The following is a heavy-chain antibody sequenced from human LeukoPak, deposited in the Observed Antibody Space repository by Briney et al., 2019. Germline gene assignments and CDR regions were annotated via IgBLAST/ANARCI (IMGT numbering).Heavy chain of an antibody. D-gene: IGHD3-10*01. CDR2: ISWNSGSI. V-gene: IGHV3-9*01. CDR1: GFTFDDYA. CDR3: AKPWRAMVRGVLYYYGMDV. J-gene: IGHJ6*02. Sequence: GGSLRLSCAASGFTFDDYAMHWVRQAPGKGLEWVSGISWNSGSIGYADSVKGRFTISRVNAKNSLYLQMNSLRAEDTALYYCAKPWRAMVRGVLYYYGMDVWGQGTTVTVSS.